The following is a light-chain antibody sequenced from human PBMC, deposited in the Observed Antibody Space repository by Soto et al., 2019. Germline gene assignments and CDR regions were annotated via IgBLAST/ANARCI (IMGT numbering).Light chain of an antibody. CDR3: ASYAGTRLFV. V-gene: IGLV2-14*01. J-gene: IGLJ1*01. CDR2: EVT. CDR1: STDIGDYKF. Sequence: QSVLTQPASVSGSLGQSITISCTGGSTDIGDYKFVSWYRQRPGKAPQLVIYEVTNRPSEISSRFTGSKSGSTASLTISGLQPADEADYYCASYAGTRLFVFGSGTKVTVL.